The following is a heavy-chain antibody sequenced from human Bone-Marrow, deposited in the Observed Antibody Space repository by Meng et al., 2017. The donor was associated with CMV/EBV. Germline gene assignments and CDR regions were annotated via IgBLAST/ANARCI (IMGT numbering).Heavy chain of an antibody. CDR2: TYYRSKWYN. Sequence: CAISGDSVSSNSVAWNWIRQSPSRGLEWLGRTYYRSKWYNDYAVSVNSRISINPDTSKNQFSLQLNSVTPEDTAVYYCTRAFVWSMDYWGQGTLVTVSS. CDR3: TRAFVWSMDY. V-gene: IGHV6-1*01. D-gene: IGHD3-16*01. CDR1: GDSVSSNSVA. J-gene: IGHJ4*02.